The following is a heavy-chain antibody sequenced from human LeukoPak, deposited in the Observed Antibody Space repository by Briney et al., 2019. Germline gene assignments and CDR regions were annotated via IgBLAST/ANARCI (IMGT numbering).Heavy chain of an antibody. J-gene: IGHJ4*02. Sequence: ASVKVSCKASGGTFSSYAISWVRQAPGQGLEWMGGIIPIFGTANYAQKFQGRVTITTDESTSTAYMELSSLRSEDTAVYYCARGFGYCSSTSCYYFDYWGQGTLVTVSS. D-gene: IGHD2-2*03. CDR3: ARGFGYCSSTSCYYFDY. CDR2: IIPIFGTA. V-gene: IGHV1-69*05. CDR1: GGTFSSYA.